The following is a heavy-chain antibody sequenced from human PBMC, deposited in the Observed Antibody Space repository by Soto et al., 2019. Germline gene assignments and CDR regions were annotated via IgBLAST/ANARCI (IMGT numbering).Heavy chain of an antibody. V-gene: IGHV1-18*01. J-gene: IGHJ4*02. D-gene: IGHD2-2*01. Sequence: QVQLVQSGAEVKKPGASVKVSCKASGYTFTSYGISWVRQAPGQGLEWMGWISAYNGNTNYPQKLQGRVTMTTDTSTSTAYMELRSLRSDDTAVYYCARDREYQLLPIPFDYWGQGTLVTVSS. CDR2: ISAYNGNT. CDR3: ARDREYQLLPIPFDY. CDR1: GYTFTSYG.